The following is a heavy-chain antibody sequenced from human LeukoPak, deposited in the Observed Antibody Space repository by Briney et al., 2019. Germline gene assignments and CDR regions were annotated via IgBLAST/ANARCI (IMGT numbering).Heavy chain of an antibody. J-gene: IGHJ4*02. CDR1: GFTFSSYA. D-gene: IGHD6-19*01. V-gene: IGHV3-30-3*01. CDR2: ISYDGSIK. CDR3: ARGPGYSSGWYVLSVDY. Sequence: GGSLRLSCAASGFTFSSYAMHWVRQAPGKGLEWVAVISYDGSIKYYADSVRGRFTTSRDNSKNMLYLQMNSLSAEDTAVYYCARGPGYSSGWYVLSVDYWGQGTLVTVSS.